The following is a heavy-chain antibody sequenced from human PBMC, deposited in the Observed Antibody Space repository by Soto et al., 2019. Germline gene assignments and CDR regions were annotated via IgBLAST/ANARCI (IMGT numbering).Heavy chain of an antibody. V-gene: IGHV4-31*03. CDR2: NQHSGST. CDR1: GGSISSGGYY. D-gene: IGHD3-10*01. J-gene: IGHJ1*01. Sequence: SETLSLTCNVSGGSISSGGYYWTWIRQHQGKGLEWIGNNQHSGSTFYNPSLKIRVSISVDTSKNQFSLKLISVTAADTAVYFCVRGVLSWGQGTLVTVSS. CDR3: VRGVLS.